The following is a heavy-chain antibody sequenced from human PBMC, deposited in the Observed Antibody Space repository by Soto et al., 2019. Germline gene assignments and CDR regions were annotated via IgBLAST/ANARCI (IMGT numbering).Heavy chain of an antibody. CDR3: AKDGSYRFDY. CDR2: ISYDGSDK. Sequence: QVLLVESGGGVVQPGRSLRLSCAASGFTFSSYGMHWVRQAPGKGLEWVAVISYDGSDKYYVDSVKGRFTISRDNSKNTLYLRMNSLRAEDTAVYYCAKDGSYRFDYWGQGTLVTVSS. J-gene: IGHJ4*02. V-gene: IGHV3-30*18. D-gene: IGHD1-26*01. CDR1: GFTFSSYG.